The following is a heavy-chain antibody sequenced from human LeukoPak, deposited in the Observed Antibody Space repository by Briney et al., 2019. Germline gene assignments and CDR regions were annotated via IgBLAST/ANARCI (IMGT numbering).Heavy chain of an antibody. Sequence: VASVKVSCKASGYTFTSYGISWVRQAPGQGLEWMGWISAYNGNTNYAQKLQGRVTMTTDTSTSTAYVELRSLRSDDTAVYYCARESSKTGAFDIWGQGTMVTVSS. CDR1: GYTFTSYG. J-gene: IGHJ3*02. CDR3: ARESSKTGAFDI. CDR2: ISAYNGNT. V-gene: IGHV1-18*01. D-gene: IGHD2-15*01.